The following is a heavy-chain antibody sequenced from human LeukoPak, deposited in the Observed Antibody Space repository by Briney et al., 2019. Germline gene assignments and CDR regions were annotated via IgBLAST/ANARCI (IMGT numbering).Heavy chain of an antibody. CDR2: ISSTSSII. CDR3: ARGGGGSFDR. CDR1: GFTFSTYS. D-gene: IGHD3-10*01. V-gene: IGHV3-48*01. J-gene: IGHJ5*02. Sequence: QPGGSLKLSCAASGFTFSTYSMNWVRQAPGKGLEWVSDISSTSSIIYYADSVKGRFVISRDNAKNSLYLQMNSLRAEDTAVYYCARGGGGSFDRWGLGTLVTVSS.